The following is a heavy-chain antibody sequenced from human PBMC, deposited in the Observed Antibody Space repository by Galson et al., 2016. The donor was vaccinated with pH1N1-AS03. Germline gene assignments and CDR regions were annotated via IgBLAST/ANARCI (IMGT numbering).Heavy chain of an antibody. V-gene: IGHV3-7*01. CDR2: INQDGSGK. CDR1: GFTFNTYW. Sequence: SLRLSCAASGFTFNTYWMSWVRQAPGKGLEWVANINQDGSGKSYMDSVKGRFTISRGNAKNSLYLQLNSLRAEDTGVYYCVRASTGRHSDFGQWGQGTLVTVSS. CDR3: VRASTGRHSDFGQ. D-gene: IGHD1-1*01. J-gene: IGHJ4*02.